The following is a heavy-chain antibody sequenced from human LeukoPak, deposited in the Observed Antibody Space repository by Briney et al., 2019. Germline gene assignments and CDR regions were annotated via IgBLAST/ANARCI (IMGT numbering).Heavy chain of an antibody. D-gene: IGHD2-2*01. CDR1: GYTFTSYD. CDR2: MNPNSGNT. V-gene: IGHV1-8*01. CDR3: AREYCSSTSCPYYYYGMDV. Sequence: ASVKVSCKASGYTFTSYDINWVRQATGQGLEWMGWMNPNSGNTGYAQKFQGRVTMTRNTSISTAYMELSSLRSEDTAVHYCAREYCSSTSCPYYYYGMDVWGQGTTVTVSS. J-gene: IGHJ6*02.